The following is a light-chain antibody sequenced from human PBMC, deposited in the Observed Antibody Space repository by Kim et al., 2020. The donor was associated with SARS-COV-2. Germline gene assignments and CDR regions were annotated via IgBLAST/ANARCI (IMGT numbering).Light chain of an antibody. V-gene: IGLV2-14*04. CDR3: SSYTTSTTVV. Sequence: GQSIPTSCTGSSGDIGGNNFVSWYQQHPGQAPKLIIFDVAKRPSGVSTRFSGSKSGNAASLTISGLQPEDEADYYCSSYTTSTTVVFGGGTQLTVL. J-gene: IGLJ2*01. CDR2: DVA. CDR1: SGDIGGNNF.